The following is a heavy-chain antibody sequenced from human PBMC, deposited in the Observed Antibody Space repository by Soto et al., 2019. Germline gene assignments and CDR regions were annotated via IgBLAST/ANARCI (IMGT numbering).Heavy chain of an antibody. Sequence: QVQLAESGGGVVQPGRSLRLSCAASGFTFRTFGMHWVRQAPGRGLERVAFISYDGNNKKYADSGKGRFSISRDNSKNTLYLQMDNLRAEDTAIYYCAQENLVEMGMMTYFDYWGQGTLVTVSS. J-gene: IGHJ4*02. CDR1: GFTFRTFG. V-gene: IGHV3-30*18. D-gene: IGHD3-16*01. CDR2: ISYDGNNK. CDR3: AQENLVEMGMMTYFDY.